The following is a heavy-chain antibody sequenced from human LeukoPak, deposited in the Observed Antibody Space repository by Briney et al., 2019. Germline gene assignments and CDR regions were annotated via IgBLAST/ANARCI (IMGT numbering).Heavy chain of an antibody. Sequence: QPGGSLRLSCTASRFTFSSFAMSWARQAPGKGLEWVAVIAYDGSNEYYAEFVKGRFTISRDSSKNTLYLQMYSLRAEDTAVYFCAKDQGIAVAGTDDAFDIWGQGTRVTVSS. J-gene: IGHJ3*02. CDR2: IAYDGSNE. CDR1: RFTFSSFA. D-gene: IGHD6-19*01. V-gene: IGHV3-30*18. CDR3: AKDQGIAVAGTDDAFDI.